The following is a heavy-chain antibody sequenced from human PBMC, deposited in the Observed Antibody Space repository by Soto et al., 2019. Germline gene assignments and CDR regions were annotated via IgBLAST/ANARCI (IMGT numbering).Heavy chain of an antibody. CDR3: ARDPRKSGLRWEFDP. Sequence: QVQLQESGPGLVKPSQTLSLTCTVSGGSISSGDYYWSWIRQPPGKGLEWIGYIYYSGSTYYNPSLKSRVTIAVDTSKNQFSLKLSSVTAADTAVYYCARDPRKSGLRWEFDPWGQGTLVTVSS. D-gene: IGHD4-17*01. J-gene: IGHJ5*02. CDR2: IYYSGST. CDR1: GGSISSGDYY. V-gene: IGHV4-30-4*01.